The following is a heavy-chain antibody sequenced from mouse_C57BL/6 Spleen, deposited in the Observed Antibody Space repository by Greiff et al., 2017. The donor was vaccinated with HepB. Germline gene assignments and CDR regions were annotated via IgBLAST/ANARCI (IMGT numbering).Heavy chain of an antibody. CDR2: IWSGGST. CDR1: GFSLTSYG. CDR3: ARNSNLPFDY. Sequence: VQLQQSGPGLVQPSQSLSITCTVSGFSLTSYGVHWVRQSPGKGLEWLGVIWSGGSTDYNAAFISRLSISKDNSKSQVFFKMNSLQADDTAIYYCARNSNLPFDYWGQGTTLTVSS. V-gene: IGHV2-2*01. J-gene: IGHJ2*01. D-gene: IGHD4-1*01.